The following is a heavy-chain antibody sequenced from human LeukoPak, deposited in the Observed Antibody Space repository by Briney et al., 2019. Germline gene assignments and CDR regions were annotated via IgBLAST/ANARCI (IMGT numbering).Heavy chain of an antibody. Sequence: PGGSLRLSCVASRFTFGSYAMSWVRQAPGKGLEWVSLISGNGVGTAYADSVKGRFTISRDNSKNTLYLQMNSLRAEDTAVYYCAFRGKVTVTTKGAFDFWGQGTMVTASS. J-gene: IGHJ3*01. V-gene: IGHV3-23*01. CDR3: AFRGKVTVTTKGAFDF. CDR1: RFTFGSYA. CDR2: ISGNGVGT. D-gene: IGHD4-17*01.